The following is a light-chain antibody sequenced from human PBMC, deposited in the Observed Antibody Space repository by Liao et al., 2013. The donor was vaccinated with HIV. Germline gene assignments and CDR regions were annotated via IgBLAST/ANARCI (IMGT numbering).Light chain of an antibody. CDR3: QVWDSTSDHPFYV. Sequence: SYVLTQPPSVSVAPGKTARITCGGNNIGGKSLHWYQQKPGQAPVQVIYNDSDRPSGIPERFSGSNSGNTATLTISRVEAGDEADYYCQVWDSTSDHPFYVFGTGTKVTVL. J-gene: IGLJ1*01. CDR1: NIGGKS. CDR2: NDS. V-gene: IGLV3-21*01.